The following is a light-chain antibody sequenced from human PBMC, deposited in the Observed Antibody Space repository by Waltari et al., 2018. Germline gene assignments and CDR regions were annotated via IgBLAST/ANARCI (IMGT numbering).Light chain of an antibody. Sequence: SYELTQPPSVSVSPGQTARITCSGDALPNQQGFWYKQKPGQAPVLVTHRDTERPSGIPERFSGSNSGTTVTLTITAVQAEDEADYYCQSADSSGTYVIFGGGTKLSVL. CDR1: ALPNQQ. V-gene: IGLV3-25*03. CDR2: RDT. CDR3: QSADSSGTYVI. J-gene: IGLJ2*01.